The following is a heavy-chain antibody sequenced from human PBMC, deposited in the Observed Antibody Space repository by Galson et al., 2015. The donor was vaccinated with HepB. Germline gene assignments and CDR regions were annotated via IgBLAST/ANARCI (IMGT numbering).Heavy chain of an antibody. D-gene: IGHD3-10*01. Sequence: SLRLSCAASGFTFSDYIMNWVRQAPGKGLEWVSFISSSSSYISYADSVKGRFTISRDNAKNSLYLHMNSLRAEDSAVYYCASARGPSGTYVSGPFDSWGQGTQVTVSS. CDR3: ASARGPSGTYVSGPFDS. CDR2: ISSSSSYI. V-gene: IGHV3-21*01. CDR1: GFTFSDYI. J-gene: IGHJ4*02.